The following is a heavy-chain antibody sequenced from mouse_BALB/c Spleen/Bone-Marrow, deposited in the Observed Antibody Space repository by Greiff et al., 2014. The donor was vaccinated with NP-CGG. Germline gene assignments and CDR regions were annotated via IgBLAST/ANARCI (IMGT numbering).Heavy chain of an antibody. D-gene: IGHD2-1*01. CDR3: ARHGGKGYAMDY. CDR1: GFTFSSYA. Sequence: EVKLMESGGGLVKPGGSLKLSCAASGFTFSSYAMSWVRQTPEKGLEWVATISSGGSYTYYPDSVKGRFTTSRDNAKNTLYLQMSSLRSEDTAMYYCARHGGKGYAMDYWGQGTSVTVSS. V-gene: IGHV5-9-3*01. CDR2: ISSGGSYT. J-gene: IGHJ4*01.